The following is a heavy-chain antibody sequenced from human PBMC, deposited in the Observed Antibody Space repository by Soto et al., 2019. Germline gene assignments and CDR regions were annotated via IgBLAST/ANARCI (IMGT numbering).Heavy chain of an antibody. D-gene: IGHD3-10*01. CDR2: IYYSGST. Sequence: SETLSLTCTVSGGSISSSSYYWGWIRQPPGKGLEWIGSIYYSGSTYYNPSLKSRVTISVDTSKNQFSLKLSSVTAADTAAYYCARQRRTMVRGVIITPYFDYWGQGTLVTVSS. J-gene: IGHJ4*02. CDR1: GGSISSSSYY. V-gene: IGHV4-39*01. CDR3: ARQRRTMVRGVIITPYFDY.